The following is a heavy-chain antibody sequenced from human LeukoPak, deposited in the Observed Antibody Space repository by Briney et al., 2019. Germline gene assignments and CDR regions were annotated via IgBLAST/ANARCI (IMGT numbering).Heavy chain of an antibody. CDR1: GYTFISYN. Sequence: ASVRVSCKASGYTFISYNITWVRKAPGQGLEHMGWISAYTGDTNYVQSLQGRVTMTTDTSTSTAYLVLRSLRSDDTAVYYCARVHRLTPIYGLDVWGQGTTVIVSS. CDR3: ARVHRLTPIYGLDV. V-gene: IGHV1-18*01. J-gene: IGHJ6*02. D-gene: IGHD1-1*01. CDR2: ISAYTGDT.